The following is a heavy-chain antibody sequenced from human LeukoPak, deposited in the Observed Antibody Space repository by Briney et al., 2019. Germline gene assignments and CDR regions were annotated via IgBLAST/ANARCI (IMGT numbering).Heavy chain of an antibody. V-gene: IGHV4-38-2*02. CDR2: IYHSGST. J-gene: IGHJ4*02. CDR1: GYSISSGYY. Sequence: NPSETLSLTCTVSGYSISSGYYWGWIRQPPGKGLEWIGSIYHSGSTYYNPSLKSRVTISVDTSKNQFSLKLSSVTAADTAVYYCARVYGKRLDYWGQGTLVTVSS. CDR3: ARVYGKRLDY. D-gene: IGHD1-1*01.